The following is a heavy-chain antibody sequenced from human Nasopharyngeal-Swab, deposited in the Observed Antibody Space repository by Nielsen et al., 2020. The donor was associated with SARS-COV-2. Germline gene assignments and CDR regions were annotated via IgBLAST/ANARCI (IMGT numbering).Heavy chain of an antibody. V-gene: IGHV3-23*01. D-gene: IGHD2-15*01. CDR3: AKAYCSGAGCDYFDY. J-gene: IGHJ4*02. Sequence: GESLKISCAASGFTFSSYAMSWVRQAPGKGLQWVATITDSGYGTYYADSVKGRFTISRDNPKNTLYLQMNSLRAEDSAVYYCAKAYCSGAGCDYFDYWGQGTLVTVSS. CDR2: ITDSGYGT. CDR1: GFTFSSYA.